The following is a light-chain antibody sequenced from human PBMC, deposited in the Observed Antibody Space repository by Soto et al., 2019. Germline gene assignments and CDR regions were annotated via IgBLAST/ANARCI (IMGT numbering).Light chain of an antibody. CDR1: QSVTSNY. Sequence: EIVFTPSPGTLSLSPGERATGSGRASQSVTSNYLAWYQQKPGQAPRILIFAASSRATGIPDKFSGSGSGTDFTLTISRLEPDDFAVYYCQHYGSPSWTFGQGTKVDIK. CDR3: QHYGSPSWT. V-gene: IGKV3-20*01. J-gene: IGKJ1*01. CDR2: AAS.